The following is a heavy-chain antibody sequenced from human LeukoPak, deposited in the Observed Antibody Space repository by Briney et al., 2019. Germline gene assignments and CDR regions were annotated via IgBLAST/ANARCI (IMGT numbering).Heavy chain of an antibody. Sequence: GGSLRLSCAASGFIFSSYWMSWVRQAPGKGLEWVANIKEDGSEEYYVDSVKGRFTISRDNAKNSLYLQTNSLRAEDTAVYYCARRALRYCSSTSCPAQNYGVDVWGKGTTVTVSS. V-gene: IGHV3-7*03. J-gene: IGHJ6*04. CDR2: IKEDGSEE. D-gene: IGHD2-2*01. CDR3: ARRALRYCSSTSCPAQNYGVDV. CDR1: GFIFSSYW.